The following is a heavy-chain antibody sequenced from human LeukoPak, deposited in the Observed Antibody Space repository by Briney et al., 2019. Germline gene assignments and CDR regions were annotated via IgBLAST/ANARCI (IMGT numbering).Heavy chain of an antibody. J-gene: IGHJ4*02. D-gene: IGHD4-11*01. CDR3: AREDYSNYFDY. Sequence: SGTLSLTCAVSGGSISSSNWWSWVRQPPGKGLEWIGEIYHSGSTNYNPSLKSRVTISVDKSENQFSLKLSSVTAADTAVYYCAREDYSNYFDYWGQGTLDTVSS. CDR1: GGSISSSNW. V-gene: IGHV4-4*02. CDR2: IYHSGST.